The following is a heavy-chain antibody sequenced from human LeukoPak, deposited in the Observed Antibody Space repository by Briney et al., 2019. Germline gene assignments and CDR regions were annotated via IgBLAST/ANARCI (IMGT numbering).Heavy chain of an antibody. CDR2: MYYGGNT. J-gene: IGHJ5*02. Sequence: PSETLSLTCSVSGDAITSGGYSWTWIRQPPGKGLEWIGYMYYGGNTFYSPSLKSRVTISVDTSKNQFSLKLSSVTAADTAVYYCARDTPFDSSWGQGTLVTVSS. V-gene: IGHV4-30-4*07. CDR1: GDAITSGGYS. D-gene: IGHD2-15*01. CDR3: ARDTPFDSS.